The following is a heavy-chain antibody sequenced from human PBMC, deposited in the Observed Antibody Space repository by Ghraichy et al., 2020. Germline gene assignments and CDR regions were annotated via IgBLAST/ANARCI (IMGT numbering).Heavy chain of an antibody. J-gene: IGHJ6*02. D-gene: IGHD3-22*01. CDR3: ARESHDSSGYYYVYYYYYYGMDV. CDR1: GFTFSSYS. V-gene: IGHV3-48*02. Sequence: GWSLRLSCAASGFTFSSYSMNWVRQAPGKGLEWVSYISSSSSTIYYADSVKGRFTISRDNAKNSLYLQMNSLRDEDTAVYYCARESHDSSGYYYVYYYYYYGMDVWGQGTTVTVSS. CDR2: ISSSSSTI.